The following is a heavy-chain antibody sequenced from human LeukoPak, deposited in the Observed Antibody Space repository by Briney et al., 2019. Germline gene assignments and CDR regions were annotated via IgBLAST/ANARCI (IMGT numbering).Heavy chain of an antibody. J-gene: IGHJ4*02. CDR3: ARSRVVVAAAFGY. CDR2: INAGNGNT. V-gene: IGHV1-3*01. CDR1: GYTFTSYA. D-gene: IGHD2-15*01. Sequence: ASVKVSCKASGYTFTSYAMHWVRQAPGQRLEWMGWINAGNGNTKYSQKFQGRVTITRDTSASTAYMELSSLRSEDTAVYYCARSRVVVAAAFGYWGQGTLVTVSS.